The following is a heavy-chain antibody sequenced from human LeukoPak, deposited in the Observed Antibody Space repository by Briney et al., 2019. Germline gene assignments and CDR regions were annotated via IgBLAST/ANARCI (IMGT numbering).Heavy chain of an antibody. D-gene: IGHD1-26*01. J-gene: IGHJ4*02. Sequence: PVGSLRLSCAASGFTFSSYAMNWIRQAPGRGLEWVSGISAGGDNAHYADSVKGRFTISRENSKNTLYLQMNSLRAEDTAAYYCAKDTRAGGWGQGTLVTVS. CDR3: AKDTRAGG. CDR1: GFTFSSYA. V-gene: IGHV3-23*01. CDR2: ISAGGDNA.